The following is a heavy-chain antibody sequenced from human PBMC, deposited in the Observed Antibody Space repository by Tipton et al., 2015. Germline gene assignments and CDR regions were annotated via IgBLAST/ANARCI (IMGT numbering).Heavy chain of an antibody. D-gene: IGHD6-13*01. V-gene: IGHV6-1*01. CDR3: ARGAQHSTWS. CDR1: GDSVSSNTAA. Sequence: PGLVKPSQTLLLTCAISGDSVSSNTAAWHWIRQSPSRGLEWLGRTYYRSNWNNDYAVSVKSRITITPDTSKNQFTLHLNSVTPDDTAMYYCARGAQHSTWSWGQGTLVTVSS. CDR2: TYYRSNWNN. J-gene: IGHJ5*02.